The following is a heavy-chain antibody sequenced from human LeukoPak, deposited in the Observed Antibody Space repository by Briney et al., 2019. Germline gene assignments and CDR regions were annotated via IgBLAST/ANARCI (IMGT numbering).Heavy chain of an antibody. Sequence: GGSLRLSCAASGFTFSSYSMNWVRQAPGKGLEWVSAISVSGGSTYYADSVKGRFTISRDNSKNTLYLQMNSLRAEDTAVYYCAKDKKYSSSWYSSGLDYWGQGTLVTVSS. J-gene: IGHJ4*02. CDR3: AKDKKYSSSWYSSGLDY. V-gene: IGHV3-23*01. D-gene: IGHD6-13*01. CDR2: ISVSGGST. CDR1: GFTFSSYS.